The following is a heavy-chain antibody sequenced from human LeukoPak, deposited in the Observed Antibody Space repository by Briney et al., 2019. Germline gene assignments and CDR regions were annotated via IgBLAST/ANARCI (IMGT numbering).Heavy chain of an antibody. Sequence: ASVKVSCKASGYTFTNYYIHWVRQAPGQGLECMGIINPSGGSTSYAQKFQGRVTMTRDMSTSTVYMELSSLRSDDTAVYYCARGIPSYDFPGRVDWFDPWGRGTLVTVSS. CDR1: GYTFTNYY. J-gene: IGHJ2*01. CDR3: ARGIPSYDFPGRVDWFDP. CDR2: INPSGGST. V-gene: IGHV1-46*01. D-gene: IGHD3-3*01.